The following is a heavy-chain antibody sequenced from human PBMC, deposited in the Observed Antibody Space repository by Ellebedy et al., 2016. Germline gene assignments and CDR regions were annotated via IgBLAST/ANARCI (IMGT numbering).Heavy chain of an antibody. CDR3: ARLSTLKRGYFNYYAMDV. V-gene: IGHV5-51*01. J-gene: IGHJ6*02. CDR1: GYSFNNYW. CDR2: IYPGDSNT. D-gene: IGHD5/OR15-5a*01. Sequence: GESLKISCKASGYSFNNYWIGWVRQLPGKGLEWMGIIYPGDSNTTYSPSFQGQVTLSADGSIYTAYLQWNSLKASDTAIYYCARLSTLKRGYFNYYAMDVWGQGTTVTVSS.